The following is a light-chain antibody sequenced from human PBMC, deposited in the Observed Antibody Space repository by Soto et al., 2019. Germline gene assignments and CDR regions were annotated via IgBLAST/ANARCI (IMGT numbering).Light chain of an antibody. J-gene: IGKJ4*01. CDR3: HHFGPSPT. CDR1: QSIPGNF. CDR2: DAS. V-gene: IGKV3D-20*01. Sequence: EIVLTQSPATLSLSPGERATLSCGASQSIPGNFLAWYQHRRGLAPRLLIFDASKRATGIPDRFSGSGSGSDFSLTISRLEPEDSAVYYCHHFGPSPTFGGGTKVEFK.